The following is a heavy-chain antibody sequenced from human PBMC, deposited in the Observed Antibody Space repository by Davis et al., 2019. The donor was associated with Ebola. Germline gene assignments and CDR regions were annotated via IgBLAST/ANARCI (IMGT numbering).Heavy chain of an antibody. Sequence: GESLKISCAASGFTFSSYTMHWVRQAPGKGLEGVSYITSSSSTIYYADSVKGRFTISRDNAKNSLYLQMNSLRDEDTAVYYCARGYCSTGGCYRGYWGQGTLVTVSS. CDR3: ARGYCSTGGCYRGY. J-gene: IGHJ4*02. V-gene: IGHV3-48*02. CDR1: GFTFSSYT. CDR2: ITSSSSTI. D-gene: IGHD2-15*01.